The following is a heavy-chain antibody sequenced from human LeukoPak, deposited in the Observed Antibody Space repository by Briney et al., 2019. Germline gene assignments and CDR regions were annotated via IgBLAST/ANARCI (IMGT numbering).Heavy chain of an antibody. V-gene: IGHV3-66*02. CDR1: GFTASSNY. D-gene: IGHD2-21*02. CDR2: IYSGGST. CDR3: ARDRLVTAIRYYYYGMDV. J-gene: IGHJ6*02. Sequence: GSLRLSCAASGFTASSNYMSWVRQAPGKGLEWVSVIYSGGSTYYADSVKGRFTISRDNSKNTLYLQMNSLRAEDTAVYYCARDRLVTAIRYYYYGMDVWGQGTTVTVSS.